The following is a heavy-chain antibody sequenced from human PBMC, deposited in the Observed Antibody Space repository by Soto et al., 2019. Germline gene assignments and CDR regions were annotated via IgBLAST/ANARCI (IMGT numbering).Heavy chain of an antibody. Sequence: QITLKESGPTLVKPTETLTLTCTFSGFSLTTRGMGVAWIRQPPGRALEWLALIYWNDDPRYSPSLKNRLTITKDTTKNQVVLTMTNMDPVDTATYYCAPRTPEYGMDVWSQGTMVTVSS. CDR3: APRTPEYGMDV. CDR2: IYWNDDP. V-gene: IGHV2-5*01. CDR1: GFSLTTRGMG. J-gene: IGHJ6*02.